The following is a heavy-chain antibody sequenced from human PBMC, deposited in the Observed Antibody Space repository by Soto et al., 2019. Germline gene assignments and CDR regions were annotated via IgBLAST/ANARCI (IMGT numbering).Heavy chain of an antibody. CDR1: GYTFTSYG. Sequence: ASVKVSCKASGYTFTSYGISWVRQAPGQGLEWMGWISAYNGNTNYAQKLQGGVTMTTDTSTSTAYMELRSLRSDDTAVYYCAREGWKAYCGGDCYYYYGMDVWGQGTTVTVSS. V-gene: IGHV1-18*01. D-gene: IGHD2-21*02. J-gene: IGHJ6*02. CDR2: ISAYNGNT. CDR3: AREGWKAYCGGDCYYYYGMDV.